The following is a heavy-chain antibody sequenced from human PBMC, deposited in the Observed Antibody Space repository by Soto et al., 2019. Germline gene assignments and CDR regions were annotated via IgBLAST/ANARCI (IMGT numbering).Heavy chain of an antibody. CDR3: ARPHPELDYGTPTAYNWFDP. V-gene: IGHV4-39*01. CDR1: GGSISSSSYY. D-gene: IGHD4-17*01. CDR2: IYYSGST. Sequence: SETLSLTCTVSGGSISSSSYYWGWIRQPPGKGLEWIGSIYYSGSTYYNPSLKSRVTISVDTSKNQFSLKLSPVTAADTAVYYCARPHPELDYGTPTAYNWFDPWGQGTLVTVSS. J-gene: IGHJ5*02.